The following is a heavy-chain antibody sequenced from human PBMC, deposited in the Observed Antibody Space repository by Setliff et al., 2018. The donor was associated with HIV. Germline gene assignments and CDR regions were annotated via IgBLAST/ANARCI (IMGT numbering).Heavy chain of an antibody. V-gene: IGHV3-23*01. Sequence: GGSLRLSCAASGFAFTTYAMSWVRQAPGKGLEWVSGICTSGDSTSYADSVKGRFTISRDNSKNALYLQINSLRVEDTAVYYCARKLLTRPNYYGMDVWGQGTTVTVSS. D-gene: IGHD2-15*01. CDR1: GFAFTTYA. J-gene: IGHJ6*02. CDR3: ARKLLTRPNYYGMDV. CDR2: ICTSGDST.